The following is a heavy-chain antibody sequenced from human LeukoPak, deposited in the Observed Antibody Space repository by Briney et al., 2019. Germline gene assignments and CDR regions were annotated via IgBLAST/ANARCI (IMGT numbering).Heavy chain of an antibody. V-gene: IGHV4-59*12. D-gene: IGHD3-10*01. Sequence: SETLSLTCTVSGGSISSYYWSWIRQPPGKGLVWIGYIYYSGSTNYKPSLKSRVTISVDTSKNQFSLKLSSVTPEDTAVYYCARDRITMVRGVIFLTGYYYYMDVWGKGTTVTISS. J-gene: IGHJ6*03. CDR1: GGSISSYY. CDR3: ARDRITMVRGVIFLTGYYYYMDV. CDR2: IYYSGST.